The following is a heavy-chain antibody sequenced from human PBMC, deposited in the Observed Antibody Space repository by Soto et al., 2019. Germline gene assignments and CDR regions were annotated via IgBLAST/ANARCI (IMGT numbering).Heavy chain of an antibody. D-gene: IGHD3-3*01. CDR3: ARGLRAYDFWSGYQTSNWFDP. CDR2: INHSGST. V-gene: IGHV4-34*01. J-gene: IGHJ5*02. CDR1: GGSFSGYY. Sequence: SETLSLTCAVYGGSFSGYYWSWIRQPPGKGLEWIGEINHSGSTNYNPSLKSRVTISVDTSKNQFSLKLSSVTAADTAVYYCARGLRAYDFWSGYQTSNWFDPWGQGTLVTVSS.